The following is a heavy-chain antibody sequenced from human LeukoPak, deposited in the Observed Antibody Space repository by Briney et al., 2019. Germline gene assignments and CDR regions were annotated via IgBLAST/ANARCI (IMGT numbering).Heavy chain of an antibody. V-gene: IGHV1-2*02. J-gene: IGHJ4*02. CDR3: ARGHYYDSSGYPY. CDR2: INPNSGGT. D-gene: IGHD3-22*01. Sequence: ASVKVSCKASGYTFTGYYMHWVRQAPGQGLEWMGWINPNSGGTNYAQKFQGRVTMTRDTSISTAYMELSRLRSDDTAVYYCARGHYYDSSGYPYWGQGTLVTVPS. CDR1: GYTFTGYY.